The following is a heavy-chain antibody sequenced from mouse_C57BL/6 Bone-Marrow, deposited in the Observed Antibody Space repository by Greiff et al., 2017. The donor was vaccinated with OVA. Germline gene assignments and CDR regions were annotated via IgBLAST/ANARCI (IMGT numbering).Heavy chain of an antibody. CDR3: AREGIPYWYFDV. Sequence: QVQLQQPGAELVQPGASVKLSCKASGYTFTSYWMHWVKQRPGQGLEWIGMIHPNSGSTNYNEKFKSKAKLTVDKSSSTAYMQLSSLTSEDSAVYYCAREGIPYWYFDVWGTGTTVTVSS. J-gene: IGHJ1*03. CDR2: IHPNSGST. CDR1: GYTFTSYW. V-gene: IGHV1-64*01.